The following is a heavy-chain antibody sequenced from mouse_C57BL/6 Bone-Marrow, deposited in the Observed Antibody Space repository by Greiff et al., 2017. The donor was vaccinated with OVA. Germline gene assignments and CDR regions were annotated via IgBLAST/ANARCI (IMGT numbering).Heavy chain of an antibody. J-gene: IGHJ3*01. D-gene: IGHD1-1*01. CDR3: ARDYGSYGFSY. V-gene: IGHV1-7*01. CDR1: GYTFTTYW. Sequence: VQLQQSGAELAKPGASVRLSCKASGYTFTTYWMHWVKQRTGQGLDWIGYINPGSGYTKYNQKFKDKATLTADKSSSTAYMQLSSLTYEDSAVYFCARDYGSYGFSYWGQGTLVTVSA. CDR2: INPGSGYT.